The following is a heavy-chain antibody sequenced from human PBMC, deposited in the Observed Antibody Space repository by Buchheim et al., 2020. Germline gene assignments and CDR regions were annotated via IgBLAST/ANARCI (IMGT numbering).Heavy chain of an antibody. CDR3: ARGPWGYDFWSGYYPYYFDY. CDR1: GGSFSGYY. D-gene: IGHD3-3*01. J-gene: IGHJ4*02. CDR2: INHSGST. V-gene: IGHV4-34*01. Sequence: QVQLQQWGAGLLKPSETLSLTCAVYGGSFSGYYWSWIRQPPGKGLEWIGEINHSGSTNYNPSLKSRVTISVDTSKNQFSLKLSSVTAADTAVYYCARGPWGYDFWSGYYPYYFDYWGQGTL.